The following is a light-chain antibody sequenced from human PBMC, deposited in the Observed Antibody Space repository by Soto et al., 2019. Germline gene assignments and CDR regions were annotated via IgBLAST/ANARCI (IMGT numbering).Light chain of an antibody. V-gene: IGKV3-20*01. CDR3: QQCNSSPWT. CDR1: QSVSSSY. CDR2: GAS. J-gene: IGKJ1*01. Sequence: EIVLTQSPGTLSLSPGERATLSYRASQSVSSSYLAWYQQKPGQAPRLLIYGASSRATGIPDRFSGSGSGTDFTLTISRLEPEDFAVYYCQQCNSSPWTFGQGTKVDIK.